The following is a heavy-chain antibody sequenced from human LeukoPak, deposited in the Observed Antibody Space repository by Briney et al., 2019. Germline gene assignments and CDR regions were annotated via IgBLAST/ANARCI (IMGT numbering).Heavy chain of an antibody. V-gene: IGHV4-59*01. CDR2: IYYSGST. J-gene: IGHJ3*02. Sequence: SETLSLTCTVSGGSISSYHWSWIRQPPGKGLEWIGYIYYSGSTNYNPSLKSRVTISVDTSKNQFSLKLSSVTAADTAVYYCARDSSGWPPDAFDIWGQGTMVTVSS. D-gene: IGHD6-19*01. CDR1: GGSISSYH. CDR3: ARDSSGWPPDAFDI.